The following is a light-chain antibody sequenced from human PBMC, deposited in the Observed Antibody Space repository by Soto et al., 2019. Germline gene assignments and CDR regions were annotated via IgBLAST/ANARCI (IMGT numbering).Light chain of an antibody. CDR2: AAS. CDR3: QQYGSSPYT. CDR1: QGISSH. Sequence: IQLTQSPSSLSASVGDRVTITCRASQGISSHLAWYQQKPGKAPKLLIYAASTLQSGVPSRFSGSGSGTDFHLTISSLQTEDFTVYYCQQYGSSPYTFGQGTKLEIK. V-gene: IGKV1-9*01. J-gene: IGKJ2*01.